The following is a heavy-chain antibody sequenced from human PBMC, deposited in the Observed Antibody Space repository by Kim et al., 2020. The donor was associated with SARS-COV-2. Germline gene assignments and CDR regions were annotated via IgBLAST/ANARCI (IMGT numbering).Heavy chain of an antibody. D-gene: IGHD4-17*01. J-gene: IGHJ4*02. V-gene: IGHV3-23*01. CDR2: ISGSGGST. CDR1: GFTFSSYA. Sequence: GGSLRLFCAASGFTFSSYAMSWVRQAPGKGLEWVSAISGSGGSTYYADSVKGRFTISRDNSKNTLYLQMNSLRAEDTAVYYCAKEWVGPDTVTKIFDYWGQGTLVTVSS. CDR3: AKEWVGPDTVTKIFDY.